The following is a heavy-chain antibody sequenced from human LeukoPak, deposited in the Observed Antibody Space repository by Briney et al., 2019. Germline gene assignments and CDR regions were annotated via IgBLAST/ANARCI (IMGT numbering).Heavy chain of an antibody. D-gene: IGHD2-2*01. CDR3: ARRGVPAPIDY. J-gene: IGHJ4*02. CDR2: INHSGST. CDR1: GGSFSGYY. V-gene: IGHV4-34*01. Sequence: SETLSLTCAVYGGSFSGYYWSWIRQPPGKGLEWIGEINHSGSTNYNPSLKSRVTISVDTSKNQFSLKLSSVTAADTAVYCCARRGVPAPIDYWGQGTLVTVSS.